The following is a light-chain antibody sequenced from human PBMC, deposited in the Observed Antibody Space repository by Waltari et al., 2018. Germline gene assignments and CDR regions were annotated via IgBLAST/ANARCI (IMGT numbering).Light chain of an antibody. CDR1: KIESQH. J-gene: IGLJ2*01. Sequence: YDVTQPVSVSVGLGQTARITCGGNKIESQHLQWYQPKPGQAPVLVMYRDNNRPSGIPERFSGFNSGNSATLAISRAQDGDEADYYCQLWDNNIVIFGGGTKLTVL. CDR2: RDN. V-gene: IGLV3-9*01. CDR3: QLWDNNIVI.